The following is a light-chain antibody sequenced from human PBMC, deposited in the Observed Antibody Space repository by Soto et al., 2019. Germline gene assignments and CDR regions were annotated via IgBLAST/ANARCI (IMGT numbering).Light chain of an antibody. J-gene: IGKJ4*01. CDR3: QNYNSAPFI. CDR1: HDIGKS. Sequence: DFQMTQSPPSLSASIGDRVTVTCRASHDIGKSLAWYQQRPGKSPTLLIYGASTLQSGVPPRFSGSGSGPDFTLAINALRPEDVATYYCQNYNSAPFIFGGGTKVEVK. V-gene: IGKV1-27*01. CDR2: GAS.